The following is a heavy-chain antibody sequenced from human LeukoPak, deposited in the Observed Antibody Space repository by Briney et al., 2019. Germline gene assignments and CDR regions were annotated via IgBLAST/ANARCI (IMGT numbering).Heavy chain of an antibody. V-gene: IGHV4-59*08. CDR1: GGSISDNY. CDR3: ARGGYSYGPHFDY. J-gene: IGHJ4*02. Sequence: PSETLSLTCTVSGGSISDNYWSWIRQPPGKGLEWIGYAYYSGHTNYNSSLKSRVTMSLDTSKSQFSLRLSSVTAAVTAVYYCARGGYSYGPHFDYWGQGTLVTVSS. D-gene: IGHD5-18*01. CDR2: AYYSGHT.